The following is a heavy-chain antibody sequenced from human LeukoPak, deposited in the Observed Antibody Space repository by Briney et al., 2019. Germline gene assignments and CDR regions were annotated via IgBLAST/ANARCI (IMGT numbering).Heavy chain of an antibody. Sequence: GGSLRLSCAASGFTFSSYEMNWVRQAPGKGLEWVSYISSSGSTIYYADSVKGRFTISRDNAKNSLYLQMNSLRAGDTAVYYCAKAMGATLFDYWGQGTLVTVSS. D-gene: IGHD1-26*01. CDR3: AKAMGATLFDY. J-gene: IGHJ4*02. CDR2: ISSSGSTI. CDR1: GFTFSSYE. V-gene: IGHV3-48*03.